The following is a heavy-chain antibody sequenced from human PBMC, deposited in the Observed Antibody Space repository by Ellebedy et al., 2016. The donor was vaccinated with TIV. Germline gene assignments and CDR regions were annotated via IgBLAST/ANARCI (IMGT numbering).Heavy chain of an antibody. CDR3: ARATFIAVAGTMYYYYGMDV. CDR2: INHSGST. CDR1: GGSFSGYY. V-gene: IGHV4-34*01. Sequence: GSLRLSCAVYGGSFSGYYWSWIRQPPGKGLEWIGEINHSGSTNYNPSLKSRVTVSVDTSKNQFSLKLSSVTAADTAVYYCARATFIAVAGTMYYYYGMDVWGQGTTVTVSS. D-gene: IGHD6-19*01. J-gene: IGHJ6*02.